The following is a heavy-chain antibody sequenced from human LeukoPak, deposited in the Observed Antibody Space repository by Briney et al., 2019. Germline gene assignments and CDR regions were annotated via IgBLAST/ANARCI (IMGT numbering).Heavy chain of an antibody. CDR3: AKDGYSGYVHFDY. D-gene: IGHD5-12*01. J-gene: IGHJ4*02. CDR2: ISGSGGST. V-gene: IGHV3-23*01. CDR1: GFTFSSYA. Sequence: GGSLRLSCAASGFTFSSYAMSWVRQAPGKGLEWVSAISGSGGSTYYADSVKGRFTISRGNSKNTLYLQMNSLRAEDTAVYYCAKDGYSGYVHFDYWGQGTLVTVSS.